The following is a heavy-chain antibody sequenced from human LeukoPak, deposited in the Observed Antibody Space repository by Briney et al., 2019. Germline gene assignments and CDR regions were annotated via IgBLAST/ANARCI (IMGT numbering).Heavy chain of an antibody. Sequence: SVKVSCKASGGTFSSYAISWVRQAPGQGLEWMGGIIPIFGTANYAQKFQGRVTITTDESTSTAYMELSSLRPEDTAVYYCARGVWELLLSWFDPWGQGTLVTVSS. CDR1: GGTFSSYA. D-gene: IGHD1-26*01. CDR2: IIPIFGTA. V-gene: IGHV1-69*05. J-gene: IGHJ5*02. CDR3: ARGVWELLLSWFDP.